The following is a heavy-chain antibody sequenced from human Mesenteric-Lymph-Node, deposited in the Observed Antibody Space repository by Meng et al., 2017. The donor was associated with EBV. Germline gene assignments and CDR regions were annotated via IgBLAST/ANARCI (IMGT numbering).Heavy chain of an antibody. CDR1: GYTFTGYY. CDR2: INPNSGGT. CDR3: ARDDYGDLPLDY. V-gene: IGHV1-2*04. J-gene: IGHJ4*02. Sequence: VQRVQSGAAVKKPGASVKVSCKASGYTFTGYYVHWVRQAPGQGLEWMGWINPNSGGTNYAQKFQGWVTMTRDTSINTAYMELSRLRSDDTAVYYCARDDYGDLPLDYWGQGTLVTVSS. D-gene: IGHD4-17*01.